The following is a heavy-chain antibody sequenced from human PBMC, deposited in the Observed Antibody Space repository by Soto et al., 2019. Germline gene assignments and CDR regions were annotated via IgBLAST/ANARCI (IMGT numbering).Heavy chain of an antibody. J-gene: IGHJ5*01. V-gene: IGHV1-3*01. Sequence: DSVKVSCKASGITFSTYAMHWVRQAPGQRLEWMGWINAGNGNTRYSQKFQGRVTLTRDTSASTAYMDRSSLRSEDTAIYYCARAISGYVTWG. D-gene: IGHD5-12*01. CDR3: ARAISGYVT. CDR1: GITFSTYA. CDR2: INAGNGNT.